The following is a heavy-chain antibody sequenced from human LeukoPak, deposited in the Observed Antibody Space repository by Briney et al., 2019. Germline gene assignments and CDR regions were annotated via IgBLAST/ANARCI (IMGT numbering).Heavy chain of an antibody. CDR2: ISSSSSYI. V-gene: IGHV3-21*01. CDR3: ARAILSAPGPYYYYGMDV. CDR1: GFTFSSHS. D-gene: IGHD3-3*01. J-gene: IGHJ6*02. Sequence: PGGSLRLSCAASGFTFSSHSMNWVRQAPGKGLEWVSSISSSSSYIYYADSVKGRFTISRDNAKNSLYLQMNSLRAEDTAVYYCARAILSAPGPYYYYGMDVWGQGTTVTVSS.